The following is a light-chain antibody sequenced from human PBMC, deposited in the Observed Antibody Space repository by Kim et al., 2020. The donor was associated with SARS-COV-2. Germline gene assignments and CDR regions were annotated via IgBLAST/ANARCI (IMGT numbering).Light chain of an antibody. CDR3: QSADSSGTYVV. V-gene: IGLV3-25*03. Sequence: PGQTARITCSGDVLPKQYAYWYQQKPGQAPVLVIYKDSERPSGIPERFSGSSSGTTVTLTISGVQAEDEADYYCQSADSSGTYVVFGGGTQLTVL. CDR1: VLPKQY. J-gene: IGLJ2*01. CDR2: KDS.